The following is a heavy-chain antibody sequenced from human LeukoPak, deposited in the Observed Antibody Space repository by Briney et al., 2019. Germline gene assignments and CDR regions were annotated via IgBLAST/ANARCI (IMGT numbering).Heavy chain of an antibody. CDR3: ARRHYDFYY. Sequence: SETLSLTCTVSGGSISSYYWSWIRQPPGKGLEWIGYIYYSGSTNYNPSLKSRVTISVDTSKNQFSLKLSSVTAADTAVYYCARRHYDFYYWGQGTLVTVSS. V-gene: IGHV4-59*01. CDR1: GGSISSYY. D-gene: IGHD3-3*01. CDR2: IYYSGST. J-gene: IGHJ4*02.